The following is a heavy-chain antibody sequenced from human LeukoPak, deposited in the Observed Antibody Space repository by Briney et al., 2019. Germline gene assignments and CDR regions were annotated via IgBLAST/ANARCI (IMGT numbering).Heavy chain of an antibody. CDR1: GFTFSTYT. CDR2: ISSSSSSYI. D-gene: IGHD3-22*01. CDR3: ARDQYYYDSSGYYVGVAAFDI. V-gene: IGHV3-21*01. Sequence: GGSLRLSCVASGFTFSTYTMVWVRQAPGKGLEWVSSISSSSSSYIFNADSVKGRFSISRDNAKNSLYLQMNSLRAEDTAVYYCARDQYYYDSSGYYVGVAAFDIWGQGTMVTVSS. J-gene: IGHJ3*02.